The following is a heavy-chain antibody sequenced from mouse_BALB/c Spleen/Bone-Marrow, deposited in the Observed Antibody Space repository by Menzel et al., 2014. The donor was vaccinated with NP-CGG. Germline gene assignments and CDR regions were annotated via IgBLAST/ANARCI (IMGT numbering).Heavy chain of an antibody. Sequence: EVMLVESGGGLVQPGGSLRLSCATSGFTFTDYYMSWVRQPPGKALEWLGFIRNKANGYTTEYSASVKGRLTISRDNSQSILYLQMNTLRAEDSATYYCATGWFAYWGQGTLVTVSA. V-gene: IGHV7-3*02. CDR1: GFTFTDYY. J-gene: IGHJ3*01. CDR3: ATGWFAY. CDR2: IRNKANGYTT.